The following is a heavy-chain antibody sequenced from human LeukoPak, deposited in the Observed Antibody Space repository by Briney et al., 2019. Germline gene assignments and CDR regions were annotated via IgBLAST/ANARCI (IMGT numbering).Heavy chain of an antibody. J-gene: IGHJ4*02. D-gene: IGHD6-13*01. CDR1: GFTFSTYG. CDR2: ISYDGINQ. CDR3: AKDHVSSSSWFPDY. Sequence: GGSLRLSCAASGFTFSTYGMHWVRQAPGKGLEWVAVISYDGINQYYADSVKGRFTISRDNSKNMLYLQMSSLRAEDTAVYYCAKDHVSSSSWFPDYWGQGTLVTVSS. V-gene: IGHV3-30*18.